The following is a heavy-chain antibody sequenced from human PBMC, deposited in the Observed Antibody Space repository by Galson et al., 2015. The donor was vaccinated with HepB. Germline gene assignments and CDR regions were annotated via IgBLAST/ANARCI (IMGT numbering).Heavy chain of an antibody. V-gene: IGHV3-23*01. CDR2: ISGSGAST. J-gene: IGHJ4*02. D-gene: IGHD6-19*01. Sequence: SLRLSCAVSGFNFSSYAMNWVRRAPGKGLEWVSSISGSGASTYNADFVKGRFTISRDNSKNTLYLQMNSLRAEDTAVYYCAKDRLSSGFLDFDFDSWGQGTLVTVSS. CDR1: GFNFSSYA. CDR3: AKDRLSSGFLDFDFDS.